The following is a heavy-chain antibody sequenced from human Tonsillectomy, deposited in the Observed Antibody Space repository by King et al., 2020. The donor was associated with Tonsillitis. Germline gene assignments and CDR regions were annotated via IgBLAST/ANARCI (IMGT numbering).Heavy chain of an antibody. Sequence: QLVQSGGGVVQPGRSLRLSCAASGFTFSNYGMHWVRQAPGKGLEWVAVISNDGSNKYYADTVKGRVTITRDNSKTTLYLQMNSLRPEDTAVYYCAKDRDWGYFDYWGQGTLVTVSS. D-gene: IGHD3/OR15-3a*01. V-gene: IGHV3-30*18. CDR1: GFTFSNYG. CDR3: AKDRDWGYFDY. CDR2: ISNDGSNK. J-gene: IGHJ4*02.